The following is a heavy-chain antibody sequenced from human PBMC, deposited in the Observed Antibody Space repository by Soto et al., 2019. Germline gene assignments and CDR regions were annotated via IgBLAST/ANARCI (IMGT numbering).Heavy chain of an antibody. V-gene: IGHV4-31*03. CDR1: GGSISSGGYY. J-gene: IGHJ5*02. D-gene: IGHD5-12*01. Sequence: QVQLQESGPGLVKPSQTLSLTCTVSGGSISSGGYYWSWIRQHPGKGLEWIGYIYYSGSPYYNPSLTSRVTISVDTSKTQFSLKLSSVTAADTAVYYCVREERGGYDHRWFDPWGQGTLVTVSS. CDR3: VREERGGYDHRWFDP. CDR2: IYYSGSP.